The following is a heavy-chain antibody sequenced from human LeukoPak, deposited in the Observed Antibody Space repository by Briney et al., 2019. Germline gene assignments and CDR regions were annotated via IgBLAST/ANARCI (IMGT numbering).Heavy chain of an antibody. CDR3: AKAGLSSGWSYYFDY. D-gene: IGHD6-19*01. V-gene: IGHV3-23*01. CDR2: ISGSGGST. Sequence: GASLRLSCAASGFTFSSYAMSWVRQAPGKGLEWVSAISGSGGSTYYADSVKGRFTISRDNSKNTLYLQMNSLRAEDTAVYYCAKAGLSSGWSYYFDYWGQGTLVTVSS. J-gene: IGHJ4*02. CDR1: GFTFSSYA.